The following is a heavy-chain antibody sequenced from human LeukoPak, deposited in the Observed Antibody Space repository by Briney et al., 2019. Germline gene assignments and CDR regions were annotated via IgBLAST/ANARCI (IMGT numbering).Heavy chain of an antibody. J-gene: IGHJ4*02. CDR3: ARKPVAATPDYFDY. CDR1: GFTFSSYW. CDR2: INSDGRCI. D-gene: IGHD2-15*01. V-gene: IGHV3-74*01. Sequence: PGGSLRLSCAASGFTFSSYWMHWVRQAPGKGLVWVSRINSDGRCISYADSVKGRFTISRDNAKNTLYLQMNSLRAEDTAVYYCARKPVAATPDYFDYWGQGTLVTVSS.